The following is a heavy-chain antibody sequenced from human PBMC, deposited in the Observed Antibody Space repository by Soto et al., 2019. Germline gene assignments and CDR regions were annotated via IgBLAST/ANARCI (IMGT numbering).Heavy chain of an antibody. V-gene: IGHV4-59*01. CDR3: ARMSPSHCASICYSEGVWIDH. CDR2: AYYNGFT. J-gene: IGHJ4*02. CDR1: GGSISSYY. D-gene: IGHD2-15*01. Sequence: SETLSLTCTVSGGSISSYYWNWIRQPPGEGLESIGYAYYNGFTSYNPSLKSRVTILVDTSKNQFSLKLSSVTAADTAVYYCARMSPSHCASICYSEGVWIDHWGQGTLVTVSS.